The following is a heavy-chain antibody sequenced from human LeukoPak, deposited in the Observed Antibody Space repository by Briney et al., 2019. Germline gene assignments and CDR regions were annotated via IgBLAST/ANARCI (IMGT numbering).Heavy chain of an antibody. Sequence: GGSLRLSCAASGFTFSNYAMNWVRQAPGKGLEWVSTVSGSGGFTYYADSVKGRLTISRDNSKNTLYLQMNSLRAEDTAVYYCAKAPAFCSSTNCPRLYYFDYWGQGTLVTVSS. J-gene: IGHJ4*02. CDR3: AKAPAFCSSTNCPRLYYFDY. CDR1: GFTFSNYA. D-gene: IGHD2-2*01. V-gene: IGHV3-23*01. CDR2: VSGSGGFT.